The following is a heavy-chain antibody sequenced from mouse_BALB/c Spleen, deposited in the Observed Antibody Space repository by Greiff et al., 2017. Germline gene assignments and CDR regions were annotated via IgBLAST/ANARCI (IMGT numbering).Heavy chain of an antibody. J-gene: IGHJ1*01. CDR1: GYAFTNYL. CDR3: ARVGGITTVESYWYFDV. V-gene: IGHV1-54*01. CDR2: INPGSGGT. D-gene: IGHD1-1*01. Sequence: QVQLQQSGAELVRPGTSVKVSCKASGYAFTNYLIEWVKQRPGQGLEWIGVINPGSGGTNYNEKFKGKATLTADKSSSTAYMQLSSLTSDDSSVYFCARVGGITTVESYWYFDVWGAGTTVTVSS.